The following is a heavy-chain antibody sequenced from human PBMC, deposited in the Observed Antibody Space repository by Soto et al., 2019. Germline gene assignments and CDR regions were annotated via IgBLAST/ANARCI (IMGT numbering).Heavy chain of an antibody. D-gene: IGHD6-13*01. CDR2: INRNSGDT. CDR3: AKGGAIVAAGTRVYLYNAMDV. Sequence: QVQLVQSGTEVNRPGDSVKVSCKASGYTFTVYYVHWVRQAPGQGLEWMGWINRNSGDTYLEQRFQGRVTMNRDTSIGTAYMELRGMTSDDTAEYYCAKGGAIVAAGTRVYLYNAMDVWGQGTTVTVSS. V-gene: IGHV1-2*02. CDR1: GYTFTVYY. J-gene: IGHJ6*02.